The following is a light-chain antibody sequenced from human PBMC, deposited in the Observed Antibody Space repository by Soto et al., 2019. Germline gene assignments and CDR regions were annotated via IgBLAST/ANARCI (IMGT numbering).Light chain of an antibody. J-gene: IGLJ3*02. CDR3: SSFTSVNTWV. CDR2: EVS. Sequence: QSALTQPASVSGSPGQSITISCTGTSSDVGGYNYVSWYQQHPGKAPKLMIYEVSNRPSGVSNRLSGSKSGNTASLTISGLQAEDEADYYCSSFTSVNTWVFGGGTKLPS. CDR1: SSDVGGYNY. V-gene: IGLV2-14*01.